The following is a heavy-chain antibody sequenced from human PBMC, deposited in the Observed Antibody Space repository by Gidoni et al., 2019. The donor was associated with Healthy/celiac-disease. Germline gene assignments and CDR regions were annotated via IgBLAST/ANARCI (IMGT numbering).Heavy chain of an antibody. CDR3: ARGVRLYYFDY. V-gene: IGHV4-59*01. CDR2: IYYSGST. CDR1: GGSISSYY. J-gene: IGHJ4*02. D-gene: IGHD3-3*01. Sequence: QVQLQESGPGLVKPSETLSLTCTVSGGSISSYYWSWIRQPPGKGLEWIGYIYYSGSTNYNPSLKSRVTISVDTSKNQFSLKLSSVTAADTAVYYCARGVRLYYFDYWGQGTLVTVSS.